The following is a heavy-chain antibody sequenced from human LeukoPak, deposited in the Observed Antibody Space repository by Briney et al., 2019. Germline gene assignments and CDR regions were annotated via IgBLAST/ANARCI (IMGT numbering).Heavy chain of an antibody. CDR1: GGSFSGYY. J-gene: IGHJ4*02. V-gene: IGHV4-34*01. CDR2: INHSGST. CDR3: ARGPIGCCSSTSCYGLVFLY. Sequence: SETLSLTCAVYGGSFSGYYWSWIRQPPGKGLEWIGEINHSGSTNYNPSLKSRVTISVDTSKNQFSLKLSSVTAADTAVYYCARGPIGCCSSTSCYGLVFLYWGQGTLVTVSS. D-gene: IGHD2-2*01.